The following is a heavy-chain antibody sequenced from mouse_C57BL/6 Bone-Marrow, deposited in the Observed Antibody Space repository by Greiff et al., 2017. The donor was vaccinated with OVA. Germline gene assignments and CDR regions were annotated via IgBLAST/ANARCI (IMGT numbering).Heavy chain of an antibody. V-gene: IGHV1-7*01. J-gene: IGHJ3*01. D-gene: IGHD2-1*01. Sequence: VQLQESGAELAKPGASVKLSCKASGYTFTSYWMHWVKQRPGQGLEWIGYINPSSGYTKYNQKFKGKATLTADKSSSTAYMQLSSLTYEDSAVYYCARGIYYGNYWFAYGGQGTLVTVSA. CDR1: GYTFTSYW. CDR3: ARGIYYGNYWFAY. CDR2: INPSSGYT.